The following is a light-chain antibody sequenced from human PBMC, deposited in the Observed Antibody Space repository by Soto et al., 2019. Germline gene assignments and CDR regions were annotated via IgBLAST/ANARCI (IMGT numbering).Light chain of an antibody. CDR1: QDISNY. CDR3: QQSYDMPWT. CDR2: DAS. V-gene: IGKV1-33*01. Sequence: DIQMTQSPSSLSASVGDRVTITCQASQDISNYLNWYQQKPGKAPKLLIYDASNLETGVPSRFSGSGSGTDFTFTISSLQPEDIATYYCQQSYDMPWTFGQGTKVDIK. J-gene: IGKJ1*01.